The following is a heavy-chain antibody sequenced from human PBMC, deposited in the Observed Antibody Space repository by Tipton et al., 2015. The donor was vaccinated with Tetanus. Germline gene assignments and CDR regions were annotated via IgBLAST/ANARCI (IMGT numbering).Heavy chain of an antibody. Sequence: TLSLTCAVYGGSFSGYYWSWIRQPPGKGLEWIGEINHSGSTNYNPSLKSRVTISVDTSKNQFSLKLSSVTAADTAVYYRARGLLVVVPAAQGRYNWFDPWGQGTLVTVSS. CDR2: INHSGST. D-gene: IGHD2-2*01. J-gene: IGHJ5*02. CDR1: GGSFSGYY. CDR3: ARGLLVVVPAAQGRYNWFDP. V-gene: IGHV4-34*01.